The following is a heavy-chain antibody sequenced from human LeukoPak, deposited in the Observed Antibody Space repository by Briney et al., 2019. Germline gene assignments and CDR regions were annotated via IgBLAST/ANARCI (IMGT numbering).Heavy chain of an antibody. CDR2: IYYSGST. J-gene: IGHJ4*02. D-gene: IGHD3-22*01. V-gene: IGHV4-39*07. Sequence: SETLSLTCTVSGGSLSSSRYYWRWIRQPPGKGLEWIGSIYYSGSTYYNPSLKSLVTISVDTSKNQFSLKLSSVTAADTAVYYCARIFDYDSSGWYDYWGQGTLVTVSS. CDR1: GGSLSSSRYY. CDR3: ARIFDYDSSGWYDY.